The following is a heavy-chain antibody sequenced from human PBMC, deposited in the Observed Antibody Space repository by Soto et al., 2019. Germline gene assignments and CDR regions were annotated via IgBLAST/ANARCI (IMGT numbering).Heavy chain of an antibody. CDR3: TTRNIVGATTPPPTAYCGMDV. Sequence: GGSLRLSCAASGFTFSNAWMNWVRQAPGKGLEWVGRIKSKTDGGTTDYAAPVKGRFTISRDDSKNTLYLQMNSLKTEDTAVYYCTTRNIVGATTPPPTAYCGMDVWGQGTTVTVAS. D-gene: IGHD1-26*01. J-gene: IGHJ6*02. CDR2: IKSKTDGGTT. V-gene: IGHV3-15*07. CDR1: GFTFSNAW.